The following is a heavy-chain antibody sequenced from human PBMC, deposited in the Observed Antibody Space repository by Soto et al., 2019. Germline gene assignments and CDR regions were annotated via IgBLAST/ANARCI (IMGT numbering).Heavy chain of an antibody. V-gene: IGHV5-51*01. CDR1: GYSFTSYW. Sequence: PGESLKISCKGSGYSFTSYWIGWVRQMPGKGLEWMGIIYPGDSDTRYSPSFQGQVTISADKSISTAYLQWSSLKASDTAMYYCAASVVVVAATERAFDIWGQGTVVTVSS. J-gene: IGHJ3*02. D-gene: IGHD2-15*01. CDR2: IYPGDSDT. CDR3: AASVVVVAATERAFDI.